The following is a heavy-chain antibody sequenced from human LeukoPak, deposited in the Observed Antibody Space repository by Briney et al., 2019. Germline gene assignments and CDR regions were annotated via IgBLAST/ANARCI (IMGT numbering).Heavy chain of an antibody. CDR2: ISSSSGYI. D-gene: IGHD4-17*01. Sequence: KSGGSLRLSCAASGFSFSDNYMSWIRQAPGKGLEWVSSISSSSGYIYYADSVKGRFTISRDNAKNSLYLQMNSLRAEDTAVYYCARGRYGDYTFFDYWGQGTLVTASS. CDR3: ARGRYGDYTFFDY. V-gene: IGHV3-11*06. J-gene: IGHJ4*02. CDR1: GFSFSDNY.